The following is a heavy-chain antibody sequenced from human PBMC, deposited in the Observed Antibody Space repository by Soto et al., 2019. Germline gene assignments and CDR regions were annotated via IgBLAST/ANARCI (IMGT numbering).Heavy chain of an antibody. CDR3: ARDGGTMVRGVILHYYYGMDV. CDR1: GGTFSSYA. D-gene: IGHD3-10*01. Sequence: QVQLVQSGAEVKKPGSSVKVSCKASGGTFSSYAISWVRQAPGQGLEWMGGIIPIFGTANYAQKFQGRVTITADESTSTAYVELSSLRSEDTAVYYCARDGGTMVRGVILHYYYGMDVWGQGTTVTVSS. V-gene: IGHV1-69*01. J-gene: IGHJ6*02. CDR2: IIPIFGTA.